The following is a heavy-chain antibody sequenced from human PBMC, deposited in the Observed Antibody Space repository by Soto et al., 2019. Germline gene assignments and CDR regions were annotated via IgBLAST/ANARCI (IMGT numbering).Heavy chain of an antibody. CDR2: ISSNGGST. CDR3: VKGNDFWSGYYKYNYYYYGMDV. Sequence: GGSLRLSCSASGFTFSSYAMHWFRQAPGKGLEYVSAISSNGGSTYYADSVKGRFTISRDNSKNTLYLQMSSLRAEDTAVYYCVKGNDFWSGYYKYNYYYYGMDVWGQGTTVTVSS. J-gene: IGHJ6*02. D-gene: IGHD3-3*01. CDR1: GFTFSSYA. V-gene: IGHV3-64D*08.